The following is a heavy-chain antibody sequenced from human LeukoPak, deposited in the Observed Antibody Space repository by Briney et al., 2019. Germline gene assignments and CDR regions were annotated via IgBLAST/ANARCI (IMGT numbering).Heavy chain of an antibody. V-gene: IGHV5-51*01. CDR3: AAGGGYSSSSVDY. D-gene: IGHD6-6*01. CDR1: GYSFTSYW. Sequence: GESLKISCKGSGYSFTSYWIGWVRQMPGKGLEWMGIIFPADSDTRYSPSFLGQVTISVDNSITTAYLHWSSLKASDTAMYYCAAGGGYSSSSVDYWGQGTLVTVSS. J-gene: IGHJ4*02. CDR2: IFPADSDT.